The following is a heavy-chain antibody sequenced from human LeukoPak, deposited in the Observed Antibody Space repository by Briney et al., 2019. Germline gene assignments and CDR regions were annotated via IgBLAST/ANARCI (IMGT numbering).Heavy chain of an antibody. D-gene: IGHD2-15*01. CDR3: ARMGGGGSCHHDAFDI. CDR2: IWYDGSNK. CDR1: GFTFSSYG. V-gene: IGHV3-33*01. J-gene: IGHJ3*02. Sequence: SGRSLRLSCAASGFTFSSYGMHWVRQAPGKGLEWVAVIWYDGSNKYYADSVKGRFTISRDNSKNTLYLQMNSLRAEDTAVYYCARMGGGGSCHHDAFDIWGQGTMVTVSS.